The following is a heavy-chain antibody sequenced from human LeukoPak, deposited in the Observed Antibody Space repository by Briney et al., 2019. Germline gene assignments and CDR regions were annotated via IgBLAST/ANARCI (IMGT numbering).Heavy chain of an antibody. V-gene: IGHV3-21*01. CDR3: AKDSDIAVAGSDDALDV. Sequence: GGSLRLSCAASGFTFSSYSMNWVRQAPWKGLEWVSSICSGSTYIYYADSVKGRFTISRDNSKHTLFLQMNSLRPEDTAVYYCAKDSDIAVAGSDDALDVWGQGTMVTVSS. D-gene: IGHD6-19*01. J-gene: IGHJ3*01. CDR2: ICSGSTYI. CDR1: GFTFSSYS.